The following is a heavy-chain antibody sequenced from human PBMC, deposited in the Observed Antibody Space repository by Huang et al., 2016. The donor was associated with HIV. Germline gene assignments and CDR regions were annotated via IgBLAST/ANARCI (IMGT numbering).Heavy chain of an antibody. CDR1: GVSLSTSGVG. V-gene: IGHV2-5*01. Sequence: QITLKESGPTLVKPTQTLTLTCTVSGVSLSTSGVGVGWIRQPPGKALEWLALIYWKKDKRYGTSMRSRLTITRDTSENQVVLRMTNMDPVDTATYHGAQTIMITIAEDSGISGVDAFDIWGQGTMVTVSS. J-gene: IGHJ3*02. CDR3: AQTIMITIAEDSGISGVDAFDI. D-gene: IGHD3-16*01. CDR2: IYWKKDK.